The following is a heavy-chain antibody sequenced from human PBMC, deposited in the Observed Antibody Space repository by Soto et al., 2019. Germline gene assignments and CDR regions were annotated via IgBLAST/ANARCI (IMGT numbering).Heavy chain of an antibody. J-gene: IGHJ1*01. Sequence: ASETLSLTCRVSGAYISDFSWSWIRQPAGKGLEWIGRITINGNTQKNPSFKSRVTMSIDTSRNHFSLSLQSATAADTALYYCARETGENWTYEAHWGPGSLVTVSS. CDR3: ARETGENWTYEAH. V-gene: IGHV4-4*07. CDR2: ITINGNT. CDR1: GAYISDFS. D-gene: IGHD1-7*01.